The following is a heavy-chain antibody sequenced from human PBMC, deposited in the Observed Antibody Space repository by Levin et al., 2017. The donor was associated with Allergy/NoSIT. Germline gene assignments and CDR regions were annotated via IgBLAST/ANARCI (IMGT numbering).Heavy chain of an antibody. CDR1: GYTFTGYY. V-gene: IGHV1-2*02. CDR2: INPNSGGT. J-gene: IGHJ5*02. D-gene: IGHD2-15*01. CDR3: ARDGGYCSGGSGPNWFDP. Sequence: ASVKVSCKASGYTFTGYYMHWVRQAPGQGLEWMGWINPNSGGTNYAQKFQGRVTMTRDTSISTAYMELSRLRSDDTAVYYCARDGGYCSGGSGPNWFDPWGQGTLVTVSS.